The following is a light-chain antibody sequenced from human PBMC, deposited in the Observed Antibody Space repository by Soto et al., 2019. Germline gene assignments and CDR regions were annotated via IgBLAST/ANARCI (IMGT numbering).Light chain of an antibody. CDR2: DAS. J-gene: IGKJ2*01. V-gene: IGKV1-5*01. CDR1: QSISGW. CDR3: QQYNYYPYT. Sequence: DIQMTQSPSTLSASVGDGVSITCRASQSISGWLAWYQQKPGKAPKLLIYDASSLQSGVPSRFSGSGSGTEFTLTINSLQPDDFATYYCQQYNYYPYTFGQGTKVEIK.